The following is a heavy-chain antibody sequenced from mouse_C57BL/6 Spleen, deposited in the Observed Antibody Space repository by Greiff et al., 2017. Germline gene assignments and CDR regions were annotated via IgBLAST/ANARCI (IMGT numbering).Heavy chain of an antibody. D-gene: IGHD2-1*01. CDR3: ARRDLLWSFAY. V-gene: IGHV5-12*01. CDR2: ISNGGGST. CDR1: GFTFSDYY. Sequence: VHLVESGGGLVQPGGSLKLSCAASGFTFSDYYMYWVRQTPEKRLEWVAYISNGGGSTYYPDTVKGRFTISRDNAKNTLYLQMSRLKSEDTAMYYCARRDLLWSFAYWGQGTLVTVSA. J-gene: IGHJ3*01.